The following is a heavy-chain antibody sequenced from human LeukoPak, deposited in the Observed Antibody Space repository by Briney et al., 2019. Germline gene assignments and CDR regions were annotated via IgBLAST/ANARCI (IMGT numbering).Heavy chain of an antibody. CDR1: GGSFSGYY. D-gene: IGHD2-2*01. CDR2: INHSGST. Sequence: SETLSLTCAVYGGSFSGYYWSWIRQPPGKGLEWIGEINHSGSTNYNPSLKSRVTISVDTSKNQFSLKLSSVTAADTAVYYCARSPLNIVVVPAAPGPFDPWGQGTLVTVSS. CDR3: ARSPLNIVVVPAAPGPFDP. J-gene: IGHJ5*02. V-gene: IGHV4-34*01.